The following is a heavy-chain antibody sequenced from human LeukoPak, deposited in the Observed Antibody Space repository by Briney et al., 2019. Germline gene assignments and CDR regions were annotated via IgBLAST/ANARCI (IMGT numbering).Heavy chain of an antibody. Sequence: GGSLRLSCAASEFTFSSYSVNWVRQAPGKGLEWVSYISASGNTIYYADSVKGRFTISRDNAKNSLYLQMNSLRAEDTAVYYCARDNRLYYDSSGYKFDYWGQGTLVTVSS. J-gene: IGHJ4*02. CDR3: ARDNRLYYDSSGYKFDY. CDR1: EFTFSSYS. D-gene: IGHD3-22*01. V-gene: IGHV3-48*04. CDR2: ISASGNTI.